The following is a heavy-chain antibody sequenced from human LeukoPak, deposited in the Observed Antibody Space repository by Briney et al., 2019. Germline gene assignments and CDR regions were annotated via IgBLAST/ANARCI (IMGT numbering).Heavy chain of an antibody. Sequence: SETLSLTCTVSGGSISSYYWSWIRQPPGKGLEWIGYIYYSGSTNYNPSLKSRVTISVDTSKNQFSLKLRSVTAADTAVYFCARRAYSAAYWKHFDYWGQGTLVTVSS. D-gene: IGHD1-1*01. CDR2: IYYSGST. CDR1: GGSISSYY. J-gene: IGHJ4*02. V-gene: IGHV4-59*01. CDR3: ARRAYSAAYWKHFDY.